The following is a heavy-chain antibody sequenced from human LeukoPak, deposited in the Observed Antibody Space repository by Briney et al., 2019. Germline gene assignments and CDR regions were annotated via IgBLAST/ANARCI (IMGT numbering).Heavy chain of an antibody. CDR2: IWYDGSNK. CDR1: GFTFSSYG. CDR3: AKDRFLEYYYYMDV. J-gene: IGHJ6*03. V-gene: IGHV3-33*06. Sequence: GRSLRLSCAASGFTFSSYGMHWVRQAPGKGLEWVAVIWYDGSNKYYADSVKGRFTISRDNSKNTLYLQMNSLRAEDTAVYYCAKDRFLEYYYYMDVWGEGTTVTVSS. D-gene: IGHD3-3*01.